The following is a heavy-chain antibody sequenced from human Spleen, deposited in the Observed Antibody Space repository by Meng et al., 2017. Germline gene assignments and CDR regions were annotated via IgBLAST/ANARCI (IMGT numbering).Heavy chain of an antibody. D-gene: IGHD6-25*01. J-gene: IGHJ4*02. CDR1: GYNFPDYY. CDR3: ARDEDISAAGKLFGDY. V-gene: IGHV1-2*06. CDR2: INPKSGDT. Sequence: QWQLAQSGAEVKTPGASVKVSCKPSGYNFPDYYIHWVRRAPGQGLEWMGRINPKSGDTHYAQKFQARVTMTGDTSISTAYMELSGLRSDDTAMYYCARDEDISAAGKLFGDYWGQGTLVTVSS.